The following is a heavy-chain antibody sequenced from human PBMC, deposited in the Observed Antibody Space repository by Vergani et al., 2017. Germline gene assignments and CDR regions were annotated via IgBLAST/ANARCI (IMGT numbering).Heavy chain of an antibody. CDR2: IYTSGST. V-gene: IGHV4-4*07. D-gene: IGHD3-3*01. J-gene: IGHJ4*02. CDR1: GGSISSYY. Sequence: QVQLQESGPGLVKPSETLSLTCTDSGGSISSYYWSWIRQPAGKGLEWIGRIYTSGSTNYNPSLKSRVTMSVDTSKNQFSLKLSSVTAADTAVYYCARDKPVRDAIFGEYYFDYWGQGTLVTVSS. CDR3: ARDKPVRDAIFGEYYFDY.